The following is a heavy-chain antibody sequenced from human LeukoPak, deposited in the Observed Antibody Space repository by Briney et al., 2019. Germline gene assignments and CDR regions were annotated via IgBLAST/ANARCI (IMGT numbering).Heavy chain of an antibody. V-gene: IGHV3-23*01. CDR1: GFTFDNFV. Sequence: GRSLRLSCAASGFTFDNFVMSWVRQAPGKGLEWVSGISGSGGSTYYADSLKGRFTISRDNSKNTLYLQVNSLRGEDTAVYYCAKDQTMIRGVGFDYWGQGTLVTVSS. D-gene: IGHD3-10*01. CDR2: ISGSGGST. CDR3: AKDQTMIRGVGFDY. J-gene: IGHJ4*02.